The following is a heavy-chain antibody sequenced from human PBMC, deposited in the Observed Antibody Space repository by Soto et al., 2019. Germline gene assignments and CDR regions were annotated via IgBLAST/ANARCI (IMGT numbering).Heavy chain of an antibody. V-gene: IGHV1-2*02. CDR3: ARGASGYDPEGYYYYMDV. D-gene: IGHD5-12*01. CDR2: INPNNGGT. CDR1: GYTFTGYY. J-gene: IGHJ6*03. Sequence: ASVKVSCKASGYTFTGYYMHWVRQAPGQGLEWMGWINPNNGGTNYALKLQGRVTMTTDTSTSTAYMELRSLRSDDTAVYYCARGASGYDPEGYYYYMDVWGKGTTVTVSS.